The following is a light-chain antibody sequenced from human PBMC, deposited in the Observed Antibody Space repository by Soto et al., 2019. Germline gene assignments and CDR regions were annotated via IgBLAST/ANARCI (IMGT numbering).Light chain of an antibody. CDR3: QQRSNWSHLT. J-gene: IGKJ4*01. CDR2: GAS. Sequence: EIVLTQSPGTLSLSPGDRVTLSCRASQNVRTNYLAWYQPKPGQAPPLLIYGASTRASGIPEMFSGRGSGTDFTLTISRLEPEDFAVYFCQQRSNWSHLTVGRGTKV. V-gene: IGKV3D-20*02. CDR1: QNVRTNY.